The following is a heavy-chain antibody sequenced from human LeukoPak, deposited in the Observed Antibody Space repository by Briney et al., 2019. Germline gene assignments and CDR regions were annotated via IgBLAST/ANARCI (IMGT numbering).Heavy chain of an antibody. D-gene: IGHD6-13*01. CDR1: GFTFDDYA. Sequence: GGSLRLSCAASGFTFDDYAMHWVRQAPGKGLEWVSLISWDGGSTYYADSVKGRFTISRDNSKNSLYLQMNSLRAEDTALYYCAKDIRGSTSWYGLDYWGQGTLVTVSS. J-gene: IGHJ4*02. CDR2: ISWDGGST. V-gene: IGHV3-43D*03. CDR3: AKDIRGSTSWYGLDY.